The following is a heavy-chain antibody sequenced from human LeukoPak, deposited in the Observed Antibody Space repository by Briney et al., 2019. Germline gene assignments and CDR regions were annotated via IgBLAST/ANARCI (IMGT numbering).Heavy chain of an antibody. J-gene: IGHJ3*02. CDR2: IYYSGST. Sequence: PSETLSLTCTVSGGSISSSSYYWGWIRQPPGKGLEWIGSIYYSGSTYYNPSLKSRVTISVDTSKNQFSLKLSSVTAAGTAVYYCARVKNKRWPPNDAFDIWGQGTMVTVSS. CDR1: GGSISSSSYY. CDR3: ARVKNKRWPPNDAFDI. V-gene: IGHV4-39*01.